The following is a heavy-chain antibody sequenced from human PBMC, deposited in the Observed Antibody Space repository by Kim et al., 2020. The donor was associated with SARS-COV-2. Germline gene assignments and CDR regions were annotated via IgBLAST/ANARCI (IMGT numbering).Heavy chain of an antibody. Sequence: SETLSLTCAVSGDSITSTNWWSWVRQPPGKGLEWIGEIYHSGNTNYSPSLKSRVTISVDKSKNKFSLRLTSVTAADTAVYYCARLRTDTGCYFRFDYWGQGTLVTVSS. D-gene: IGHD1-26*01. J-gene: IGHJ4*02. CDR1: GDSITSTNW. CDR2: IYHSGNT. CDR3: ARLRTDTGCYFRFDY. V-gene: IGHV4-4*02.